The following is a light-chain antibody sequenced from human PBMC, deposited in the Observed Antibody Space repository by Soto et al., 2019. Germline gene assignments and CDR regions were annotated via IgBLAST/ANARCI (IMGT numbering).Light chain of an antibody. Sequence: QSALTQPASVSGSPGQSITISCTGTSSDVGGYNYVYWYQQHPGKAHKLMIYEVSKRPSGVSNRFSGSKSGNTASLTISGLQAKDEADYYCNSYTSSSTRVFGGGTKLTVL. CDR1: SSDVGGYNY. V-gene: IGLV2-14*01. J-gene: IGLJ2*01. CDR3: NSYTSSSTRV. CDR2: EVS.